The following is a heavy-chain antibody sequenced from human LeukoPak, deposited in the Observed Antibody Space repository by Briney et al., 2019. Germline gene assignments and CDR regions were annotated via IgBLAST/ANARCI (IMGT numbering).Heavy chain of an antibody. J-gene: IGHJ3*02. D-gene: IGHD3-3*01. Sequence: SETLSLTCTVSGGSISSYYWSWIRPPPGKGLEWIGYIYYSGSTNYNPSLKSRVTISGDTSKSQFSMKMSSVTAADTAVYYCARRHKDVFWSGYYQTANDAFDIWGQGTMVTVSS. CDR1: GGSISSYY. V-gene: IGHV4-59*08. CDR3: ARRHKDVFWSGYYQTANDAFDI. CDR2: IYYSGST.